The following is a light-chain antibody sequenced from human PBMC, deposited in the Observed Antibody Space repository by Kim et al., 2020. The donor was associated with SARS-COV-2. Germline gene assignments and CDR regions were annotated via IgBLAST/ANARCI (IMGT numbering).Light chain of an antibody. J-gene: IGKJ5*01. V-gene: IGKV1-17*01. CDR3: LQHRTYPST. Sequence: DIQMTQSPSSLSASVGDRVTITCRARQDIRNDLGWYQQNPGRAPKRLIYGASSLQSGVPSRFSGSGSGTEFTLTISSVQPEDCATYFCLQHRTYPSTFGQRTRLDSK. CDR1: QDIRND. CDR2: GAS.